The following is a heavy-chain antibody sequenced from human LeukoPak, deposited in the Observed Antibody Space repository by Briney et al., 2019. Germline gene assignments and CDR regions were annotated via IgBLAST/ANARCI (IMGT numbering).Heavy chain of an antibody. J-gene: IGHJ6*03. CDR2: IRYDGGPE. CDR3: AKDQGIPNFTMLRVYMDV. V-gene: IGHV3-30*02. CDR1: GFTFSRYG. Sequence: GGSLRLSCAASGFTFSRYGMHWVRQAPGKGLQWVAFIRYDGGPEYYADSVKGRFANSRDNSKNTLYVQMNSLRAEDTAVYYCAKDQGIPNFTMLRVYMDVWGKGTTVTVSS. D-gene: IGHD3-10*01.